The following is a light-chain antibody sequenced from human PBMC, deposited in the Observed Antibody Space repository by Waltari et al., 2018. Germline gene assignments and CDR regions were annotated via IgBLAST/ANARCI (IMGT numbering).Light chain of an antibody. CDR3: QQYYGTPCT. CDR1: QSVLYSSNNKNY. J-gene: IGKJ4*01. CDR2: WAS. Sequence: DIVMTQSPDSLAVSLGERAPINCKSRQSVLYSSNNKNYLAWYQQKPGTPPKLLIYWASTRESGVPDRFSGSGSGTDFTLTISSLQAEDVAVYYCQQYYGTPCTFGGGTKVEVK. V-gene: IGKV4-1*01.